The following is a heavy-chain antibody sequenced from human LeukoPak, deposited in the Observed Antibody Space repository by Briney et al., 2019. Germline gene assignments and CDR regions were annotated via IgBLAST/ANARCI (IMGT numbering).Heavy chain of an antibody. V-gene: IGHV3-7*01. J-gene: IGHJ4*02. CDR3: ARDLDYGGTLDY. Sequence: PGGSLRLSCVASGFTFGKYWMSWVRQAPGKGLEWVANIKQDGSEKYYVDSVKGRFTMSRDNAKNSLYLQMNSLRAEDTAVYYCARDLDYGGTLDYWGQGTLVTVSS. CDR2: IKQDGSEK. D-gene: IGHD4-23*01. CDR1: GFTFGKYW.